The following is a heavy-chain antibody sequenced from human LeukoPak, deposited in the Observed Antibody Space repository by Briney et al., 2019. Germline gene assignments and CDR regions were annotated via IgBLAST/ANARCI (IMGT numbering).Heavy chain of an antibody. CDR3: ARSFYDILIGYYQYFDY. D-gene: IGHD3-9*01. J-gene: IGHJ4*02. CDR1: GLSVSSNY. Sequence: GGSLRLSCVASGLSVSSNYMSWVRQAPGKGLEWVSVIYRDGSSYYAESVKGRFTISRDNSKNTLYIQMNSLRAEDTAVYYCARSFYDILIGYYQYFDYWGQGALVTVSS. V-gene: IGHV3-66*01. CDR2: IYRDGSS.